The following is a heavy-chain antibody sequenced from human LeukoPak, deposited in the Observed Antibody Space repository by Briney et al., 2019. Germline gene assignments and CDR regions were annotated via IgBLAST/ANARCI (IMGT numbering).Heavy chain of an antibody. Sequence: PGGSLRLSCAASRITFTYWMSWVRQAPGKGLEGVPNIKQDGSVKYYVDSVKGRFTISRDNAKKSLFLQMNSLRAEDTAVYYCASSFSDDFWSGHFWGQGTLVTVSS. J-gene: IGHJ4*02. D-gene: IGHD3-3*01. CDR1: RITFTYW. V-gene: IGHV3-7*01. CDR3: ASSFSDDFWSGHF. CDR2: IKQDGSVK.